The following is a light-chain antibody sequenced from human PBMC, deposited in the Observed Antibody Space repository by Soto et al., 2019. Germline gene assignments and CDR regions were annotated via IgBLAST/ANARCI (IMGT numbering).Light chain of an antibody. V-gene: IGKV3-11*01. CDR1: QSVSSY. J-gene: IGKJ4*01. CDR2: DAS. Sequence: EIVLTQSPATLSFSPGERATLSCRASQSVSSYLAWYQQKPGQAPRLLIYDASNRATGIPARFSGSGSGTDFTRTISSLDPEDFAVYYCQQRSNWPLTFGGATKVEIK. CDR3: QQRSNWPLT.